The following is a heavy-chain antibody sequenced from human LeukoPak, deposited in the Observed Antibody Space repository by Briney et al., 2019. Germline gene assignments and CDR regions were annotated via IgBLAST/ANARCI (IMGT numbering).Heavy chain of an antibody. D-gene: IGHD5-12*01. CDR1: GGSISSGGYY. V-gene: IGHV4-30-2*01. CDR3: ARVQDIVATIRFDP. Sequence: SETLSLTCTVSGGSISSGGYYWSWIRQPPGKGLEWIGYIYHSGSTYYNPSLKSRVTISVDRSKNQFSLKLSSVTAADTAVYYCARVQDIVATIRFDPWGQGTLVTVSS. J-gene: IGHJ5*02. CDR2: IYHSGST.